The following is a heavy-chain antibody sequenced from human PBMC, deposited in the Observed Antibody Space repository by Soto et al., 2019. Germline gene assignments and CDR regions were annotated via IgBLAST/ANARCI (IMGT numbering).Heavy chain of an antibody. CDR1: GGSISSSNW. J-gene: IGHJ4*01. Sequence: PSETLSLTCAVSGGSISSSNWWSWVRQPPGKGLEWIGEIYHSGSTNYNPSLKSRVTISVDKSKNQFSLKLSSVTAADTAVYYCARALFWSACYGNYYFDYWGHGTLVTVSS. D-gene: IGHD3-3*01. CDR3: ARALFWSACYGNYYFDY. V-gene: IGHV4-4*02. CDR2: IYHSGST.